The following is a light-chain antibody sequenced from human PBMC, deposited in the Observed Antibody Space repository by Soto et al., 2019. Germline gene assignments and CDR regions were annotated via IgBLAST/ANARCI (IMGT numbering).Light chain of an antibody. V-gene: IGLV1-51*01. CDR1: SSDVGLYDF. CDR3: GTWDSSLSAGV. CDR2: DND. J-gene: IGLJ3*02. Sequence: QSALTQPASVSGSPGQSITISCTGTSSDVGLYDFVSWYQQHPGKAPKLLIYDNDKRPSGIPDRFSGSKSGTSATLGITGLQTGDEADYYCGTWDSSLSAGVFGGGTKVTVL.